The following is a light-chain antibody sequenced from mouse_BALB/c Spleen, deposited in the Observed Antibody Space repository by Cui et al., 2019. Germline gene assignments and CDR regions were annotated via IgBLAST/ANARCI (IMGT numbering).Light chain of an antibody. CDR3: MQHLEYPFT. J-gene: IGKJ5*01. CDR2: RMS. CDR1: TSPLPTNGTAD. V-gene: IGKV2-137*01. Sequence: DLVMLQAAPSVPVTPGESVSISCRSSTSPLPTNGTADLSWFLQGPGLSPQLLIYRMSNLASGVPDRFSGSGSGTGFTLRISRVEAEDVGVYYCMQHLEYPFTFGAGTKLELK.